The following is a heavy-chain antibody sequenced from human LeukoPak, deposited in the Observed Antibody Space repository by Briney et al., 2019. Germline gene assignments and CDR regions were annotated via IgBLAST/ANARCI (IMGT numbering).Heavy chain of an antibody. CDR1: VYTFTNYG. D-gene: IGHD6-13*01. CDR3: AREVAAAGTFFDY. Sequence: ASVTVSYKASVYTFTNYGISWVRQAPGQGREGMGWISAYNGNTNYAQKLQGRVTMTTDTSTSTAYLELRSLRSDDTAVYYCAREVAAAGTFFDYWGQGTLVTVSS. CDR2: ISAYNGNT. J-gene: IGHJ4*02. V-gene: IGHV1-18*01.